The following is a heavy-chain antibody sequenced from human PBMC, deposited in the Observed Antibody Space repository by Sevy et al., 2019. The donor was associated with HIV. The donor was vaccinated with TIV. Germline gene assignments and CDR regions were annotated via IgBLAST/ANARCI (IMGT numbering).Heavy chain of an antibody. CDR3: ARKMELLVPDY. J-gene: IGHJ4*02. D-gene: IGHD2-21*02. CDR1: GFTFSTYN. CDR2: ITFSSNYI. Sequence: GGSLRLSCAASGFTFSTYNMNWVRQAPGKGLEWVSSITFSSNYIYYADSVKGRFTISRDNAKNSLYLQMNSLRAEDTAVYYCARKMELLVPDYWGQGTLVTVSS. V-gene: IGHV3-21*01.